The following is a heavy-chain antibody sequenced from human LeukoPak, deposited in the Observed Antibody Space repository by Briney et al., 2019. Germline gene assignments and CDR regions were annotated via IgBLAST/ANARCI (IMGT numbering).Heavy chain of an antibody. CDR2: IKGDGSET. D-gene: IGHD3-16*01. J-gene: IGHJ4*02. Sequence: GGSLRLSFAASGFTFSSYWMKWVRPAPGKGLVWVATIKGDGSETHYETSVKGRFTISRDNAKRSLYLQMTSLSVEDTAMYYCATSGGYWGQGTLVTVSS. V-gene: IGHV3-7*01. CDR1: GFTFSSYW. CDR3: ATSGGY.